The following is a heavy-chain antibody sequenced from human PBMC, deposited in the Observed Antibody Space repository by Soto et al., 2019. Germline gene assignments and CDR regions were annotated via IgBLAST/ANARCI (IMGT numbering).Heavy chain of an antibody. J-gene: IGHJ6*02. CDR3: AREPIQLPMVNYYYYYGMDV. Sequence: QVQLVESGGGLVKPGGSLRLSCAASGFTFSDYYMSWIRQAPGKGLEWVSYISSSGSTIYYADSVKGRFTISRDNAKNSLSLQMNILRAEDTAVYYCAREPIQLPMVNYYYYYGMDVWGQGTTVTVSS. V-gene: IGHV3-11*01. CDR2: ISSSGSTI. CDR1: GFTFSDYY. D-gene: IGHD5-18*01.